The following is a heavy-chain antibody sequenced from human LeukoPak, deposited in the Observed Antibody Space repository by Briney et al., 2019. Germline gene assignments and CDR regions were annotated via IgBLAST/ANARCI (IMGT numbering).Heavy chain of an antibody. Sequence: ASVTVSCKASGYTFSSYDINWVRQATGQGLEWIGWMNPNSGDTGYAQKFQDRVTMTRNTSINTAYMELSSLRSEDTGVYYCARGPPGSSGSDYWGQGTLVTVS. D-gene: IGHD6-19*01. CDR3: ARGPPGSSGSDY. CDR1: GYTFSSYD. CDR2: MNPNSGDT. J-gene: IGHJ4*02. V-gene: IGHV1-8*01.